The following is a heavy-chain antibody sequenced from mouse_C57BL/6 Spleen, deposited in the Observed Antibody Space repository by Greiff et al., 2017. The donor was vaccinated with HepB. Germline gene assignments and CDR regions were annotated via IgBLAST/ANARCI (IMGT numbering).Heavy chain of an antibody. CDR1: GYTFTSYG. Sequence: VKLQESGAELARPGASVKLSCKASGYTFTSYGISWVKQRTGQGLEWIGEIYPRSGNTYYNEKFKGKATLTADKSSSTAYMELRSLTSEDSAVYFCARGGGNYYFDYWGQGTTLTVSS. CDR2: IYPRSGNT. J-gene: IGHJ2*01. V-gene: IGHV1-81*01. D-gene: IGHD2-1*01. CDR3: ARGGGNYYFDY.